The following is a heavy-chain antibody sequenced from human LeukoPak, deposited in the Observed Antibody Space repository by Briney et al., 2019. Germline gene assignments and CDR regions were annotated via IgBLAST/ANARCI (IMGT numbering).Heavy chain of an antibody. D-gene: IGHD6-19*01. Sequence: SETLSLTCTVSGYSVSRGYYWGWIRQPPGKGLEWIGSIYHSGSTYYNPSLKSRVTISVDTSKNQFSLRLSSVTAADTAVYYCARVMGIAVAGDDYTWFDPWGQGTLVTVSS. CDR3: ARVMGIAVAGDDYTWFDP. J-gene: IGHJ5*02. CDR2: IYHSGST. V-gene: IGHV4-38-2*02. CDR1: GYSVSRGYY.